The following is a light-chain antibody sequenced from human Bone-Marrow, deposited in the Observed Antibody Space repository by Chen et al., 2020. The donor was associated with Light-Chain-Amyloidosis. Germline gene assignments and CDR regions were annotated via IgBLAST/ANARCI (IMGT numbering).Light chain of an antibody. CDR1: NIGSTS. J-gene: IGLJ2*01. V-gene: IGLV3-21*02. Sequence: SYVLTQPSSVSVAPGQTATIACGGNNIGSTSVHWYHQTPGQAPLLVVYDDSDRPSGIPERLSGSNSGNTATLTISRVEAGDEADYYGQVWDRSSDRPVFGGGTKLTVL. CDR2: DDS. CDR3: QVWDRSSDRPV.